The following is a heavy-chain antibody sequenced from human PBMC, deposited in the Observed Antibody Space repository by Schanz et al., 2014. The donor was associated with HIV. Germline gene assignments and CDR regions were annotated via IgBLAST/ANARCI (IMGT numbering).Heavy chain of an antibody. CDR1: GFTFSSYW. Sequence: VQLVQSGGGLVQSGTSLRLSCKASGFTFSSYWMFWVRQAPGKGLEWVSRINTDGSSTNYADSVKGRFTISRDNAKRTLYLQMNSLRAEESAVFYCARESNGAFDLWGRGTLVTVSS. J-gene: IGHJ2*01. CDR3: ARESNGAFDL. CDR2: INTDGSST. V-gene: IGHV3-74*01.